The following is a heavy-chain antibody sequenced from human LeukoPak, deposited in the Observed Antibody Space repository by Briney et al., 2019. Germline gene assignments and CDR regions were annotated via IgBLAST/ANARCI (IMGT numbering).Heavy chain of an antibody. CDR2: INQDGSEK. CDR3: ATHEILTGYPYFDY. V-gene: IGHV3-7*01. J-gene: IGHJ4*02. CDR1: GLNFRKYW. D-gene: IGHD3-9*01. Sequence: PGGSLRLSCSPSGLNFRKYWMSWVRQAPGKGLEWVANINQDGSEKYFVDSVKGRFTISRDNAENSLYLQMNSLGAEDTAVYYCATHEILTGYPYFDYWGQGTLVTVSS.